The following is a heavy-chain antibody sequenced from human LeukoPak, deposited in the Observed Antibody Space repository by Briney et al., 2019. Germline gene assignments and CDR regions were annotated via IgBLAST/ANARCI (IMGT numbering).Heavy chain of an antibody. Sequence: GGSLRLSCAASGFTFNNYAMNWVRQAPGKGLEWVSVISGSGGTTYYADSVKGRFTISRDNSKNTLYLQMNSLRAEDTAVYYCARDHRNDYWGQGTLVTVSS. CDR2: ISGSGGTT. J-gene: IGHJ4*02. CDR1: GFTFNNYA. CDR3: ARDHRNDY. V-gene: IGHV3-23*01.